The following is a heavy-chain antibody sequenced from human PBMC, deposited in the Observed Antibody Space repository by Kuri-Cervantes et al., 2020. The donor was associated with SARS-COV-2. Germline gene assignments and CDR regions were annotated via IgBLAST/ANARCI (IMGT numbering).Heavy chain of an antibody. J-gene: IGHJ3*02. V-gene: IGHV3-11*06. CDR3: AKSEGGSYFRAFDI. D-gene: IGHD1-26*01. CDR2: ISSSSSYT. Sequence: GGSLRLSCAASGFTFSDYYMSWIRQAPGKGLEWVSYISSSSSYTNYADSVKGRFTISRDNAKNSLYLQMNSLRAEDTAVYYCAKSEGGSYFRAFDIWGQGTMVTVSS. CDR1: GFTFSDYY.